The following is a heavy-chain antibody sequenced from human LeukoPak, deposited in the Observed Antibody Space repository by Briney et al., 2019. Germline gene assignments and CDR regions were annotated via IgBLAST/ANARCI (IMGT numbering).Heavy chain of an antibody. CDR2: IYSDGTT. CDR3: ARDSPYSDYLIGGAFNI. J-gene: IGHJ3*02. Sequence: GGSLRLSCAASGIIVSSNYMSWVRQAPGKGLEWVSVIYSDGTTYYADSVKGRFTISRDNSKNTLYLQMNSLRAEDTAVYYCARDSPYSDYLIGGAFNIWGQGTMVTVSS. CDR1: GIIVSSNY. D-gene: IGHD4-11*01. V-gene: IGHV3-53*01.